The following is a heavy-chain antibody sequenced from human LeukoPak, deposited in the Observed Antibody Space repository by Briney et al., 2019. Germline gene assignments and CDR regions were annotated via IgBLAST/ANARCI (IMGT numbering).Heavy chain of an antibody. V-gene: IGHV1-2*02. CDR1: GYTFTGYY. J-gene: IGHJ4*02. D-gene: IGHD3-9*01. CDR2: INPNSGGT. CDR3: ARVRTAGYYDILTGYSVFDY. Sequence: GASVKVSCKASGYTFTGYYMHWVRQAPGQGLEWMGWINPNSGGTNYAQKFQGRVTTTRDTSISTAYMELSRLRSDDTAVYYCARVRTAGYYDILTGYSVFDYWGQGTLVTVSS.